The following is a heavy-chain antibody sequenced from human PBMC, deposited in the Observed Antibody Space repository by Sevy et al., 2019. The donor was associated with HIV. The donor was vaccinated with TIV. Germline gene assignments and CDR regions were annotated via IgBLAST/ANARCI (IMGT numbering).Heavy chain of an antibody. Sequence: GGSLRLSCAASGFRFDDYAMHWVRQAPGKGLEWVSGISWHSENKAYADAVKGRFTISRDNAQNSLYLEMNSLGPEDTALYNCARDITSWGCTGYYCVVSGFDSWGQGTLVTVSS. J-gene: IGHJ5*01. V-gene: IGHV3-9*01. CDR3: ARDITSWGCTGYYCVVSGFDS. CDR2: ISWHSENK. CDR1: GFRFDDYA. D-gene: IGHD3-3*01.